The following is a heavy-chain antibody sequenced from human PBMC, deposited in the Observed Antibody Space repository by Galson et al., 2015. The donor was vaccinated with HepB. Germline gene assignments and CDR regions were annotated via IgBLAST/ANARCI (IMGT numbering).Heavy chain of an antibody. CDR1: GGFISSHY. D-gene: IGHD3-10*01. CDR3: ARCPGGSLPYNIDL. Sequence: SETLSLTCSVSGGFISSHYWSWIRQPPGKGLEWIGSIHHSGSTKYNPSLKSRVTISTDTSKTQFSLNLSSVTAADTAVYFCARCPGGSLPYNIDLWGQGTPVTVSS. V-gene: IGHV4-59*11. J-gene: IGHJ6*02. CDR2: IHHSGST.